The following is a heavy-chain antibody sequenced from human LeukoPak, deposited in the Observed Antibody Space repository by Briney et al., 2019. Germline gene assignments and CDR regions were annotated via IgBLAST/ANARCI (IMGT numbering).Heavy chain of an antibody. CDR3: VKDSNYDFWSGNYKGFDN. J-gene: IGHJ4*02. CDR2: ISRDGGRT. CDR1: GFTFDDYG. Sequence: GGSLRLSCAASGFTSGFTFDDYGMNWVRQVPGKGLEWVSGISRDGGRTGYADSVQGRFTISRDNSRNSLHLQMNSLRVEDTAFYYCVKDSNYDFWSGNYKGFDNWGQGTLVTVSS. D-gene: IGHD3-3*01. V-gene: IGHV3-20*04.